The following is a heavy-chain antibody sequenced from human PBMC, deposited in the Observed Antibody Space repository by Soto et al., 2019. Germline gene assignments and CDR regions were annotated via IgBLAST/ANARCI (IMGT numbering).Heavy chain of an antibody. V-gene: IGHV3-7*01. D-gene: IGHD6-13*01. Sequence: GGSMIVSCAVSGFTISDYWMSWVSQAPGKGLEWVANIKQDGNEKYYVDSVKGRFTISRDNAKNSLYLQMNSLRAEDTAVYYCAKELAKAGYSSSWYGYYYYGMDVWGQGTTVTVSS. CDR3: AKELAKAGYSSSWYGYYYYGMDV. CDR2: IKQDGNEK. CDR1: GFTISDYW. J-gene: IGHJ6*02.